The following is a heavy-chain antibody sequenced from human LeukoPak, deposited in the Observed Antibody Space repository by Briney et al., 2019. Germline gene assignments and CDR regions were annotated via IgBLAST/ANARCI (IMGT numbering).Heavy chain of an antibody. CDR1: GFTFSSYA. CDR2: ISGSGGST. D-gene: IGHD2-8*01. V-gene: IGHV3-23*01. CDR3: ARVGDHIVLMAQWGVGAFDI. Sequence: PGGSLRLSCAASGFTFSSYAMSWVRQAPGKGLEWVSAISGSGGSTYYADSVKGRFTISRDNSKNTRYLQMNSLRAEDTAVYYCARVGDHIVLMAQWGVGAFDIWGQGTMVTVSS. J-gene: IGHJ3*02.